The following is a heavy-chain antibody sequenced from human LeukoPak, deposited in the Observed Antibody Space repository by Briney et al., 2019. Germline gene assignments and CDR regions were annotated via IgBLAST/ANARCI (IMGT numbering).Heavy chain of an antibody. V-gene: IGHV1-18*01. Sequence: VKVSCKASGYTFTSYGISWVRQAPGQGLEWMGWISAYNGNTNYAQRFQDRVTITRDMSSSTAYMELTSLRSEDTAVYYCAAEIYGGNSDCCTFDFWGPGTPVTVSS. CDR1: GYTFTSYG. CDR3: AAEIYGGNSDCCTFDF. J-gene: IGHJ3*01. CDR2: ISAYNGNT. D-gene: IGHD4-23*01.